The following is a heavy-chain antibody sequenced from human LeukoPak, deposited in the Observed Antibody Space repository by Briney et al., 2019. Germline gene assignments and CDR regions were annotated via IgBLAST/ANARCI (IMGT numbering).Heavy chain of an antibody. D-gene: IGHD3-22*01. CDR3: AKTPLYYYDSSGKYYFDY. V-gene: IGHV3-7*01. CDR2: IRQDGSEK. Sequence: PGGSLRLSCAASGFTFSRYWMSWVRQAPGKGLEWVANIRQDGSEKNYVDSVKGRFTISRDNAKNSLYPQMNSLRAEDTAVYYCAKTPLYYYDSSGKYYFDYWGQGTLVTVSS. J-gene: IGHJ4*02. CDR1: GFTFSRYW.